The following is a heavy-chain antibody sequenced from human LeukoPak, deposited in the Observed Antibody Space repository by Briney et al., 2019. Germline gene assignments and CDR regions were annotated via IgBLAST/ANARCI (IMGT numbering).Heavy chain of an antibody. Sequence: ASVKVSCKASGYTFATYDLNWVRQAPGQGLEWMGWMNPNSGNTGYAQKFQGRVTITRNTSISTAYMELSSLRSEDTAVYYCASDHGSPTGYWGQGTLVTVSS. J-gene: IGHJ4*02. V-gene: IGHV1-8*01. CDR3: ASDHGSPTGY. CDR1: GYTFATYD. D-gene: IGHD1-14*01. CDR2: MNPNSGNT.